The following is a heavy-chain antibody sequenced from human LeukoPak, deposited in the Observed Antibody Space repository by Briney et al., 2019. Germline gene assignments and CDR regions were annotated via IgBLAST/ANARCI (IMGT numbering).Heavy chain of an antibody. J-gene: IGHJ6*02. CDR1: GFTFSSYG. D-gene: IGHD6-13*01. CDR3: ARTAPVAAAGLPYYYYGMDV. Sequence: PGGSLRLSCAASGFTFSSYGMHWVRQAPGKGLEWVAVIWYDGSNKYYADSVKGRFTISRDNSKNTLYLQMNSLRAEDTAVYYCARTAPVAAAGLPYYYYGMDVWGQGTTVTVSS. CDR2: IWYDGSNK. V-gene: IGHV3-33*01.